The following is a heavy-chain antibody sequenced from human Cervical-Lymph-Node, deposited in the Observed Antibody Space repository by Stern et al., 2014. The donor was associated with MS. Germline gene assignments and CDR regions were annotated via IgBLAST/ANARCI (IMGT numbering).Heavy chain of an antibody. Sequence: VQLVQSGGTLVQPGGSLRLSCAASGSTVNSHYMTWVRQAPGKGLEWVSIFYSGISTYYAESVKGRFSFSIDNSKNTLYLQMNNLRVEDTAMYYCTREMAARRLDPWGQGTLVIVSA. CDR1: GSTVNSHY. J-gene: IGHJ5*02. V-gene: IGHV3-66*01. D-gene: IGHD5-24*01. CDR2: FYSGIST. CDR3: TREMAARRLDP.